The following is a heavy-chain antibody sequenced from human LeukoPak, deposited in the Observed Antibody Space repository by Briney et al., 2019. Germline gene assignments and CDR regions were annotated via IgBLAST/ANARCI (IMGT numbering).Heavy chain of an antibody. CDR2: ISGSGSTI. V-gene: IGHV3-11*04. J-gene: IGHJ4*02. CDR3: ARDVNSYASYFDY. CDR1: GFTFSDYY. D-gene: IGHD5-18*01. Sequence: PGGSLRLSCAASGFTFSDYYMSWIRQAPGKGLEWVSYISGSGSTIYYADSVKGRFTISRDNAKKSLYLQMNSLRAEDTAVYYCARDVNSYASYFDYWGQGILVTVSS.